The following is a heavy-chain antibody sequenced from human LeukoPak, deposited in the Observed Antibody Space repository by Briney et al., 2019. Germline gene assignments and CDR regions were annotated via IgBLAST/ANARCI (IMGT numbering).Heavy chain of an antibody. CDR1: GGSISSYY. CDR3: AGGVYIAAAQYAY. V-gene: IGHV4-59*01. CDR2: IYYSGTT. Sequence: ASETLSLTCTVSGGSISSYYWSWIRQPPGKGLEWIGYIYYSGTTNYNPSLKSRVTISVDTSKNQFSLKLSSVTAADTAVYYCAGGVYIAAAQYAYWGQGTLVTVSS. J-gene: IGHJ4*02. D-gene: IGHD6-13*01.